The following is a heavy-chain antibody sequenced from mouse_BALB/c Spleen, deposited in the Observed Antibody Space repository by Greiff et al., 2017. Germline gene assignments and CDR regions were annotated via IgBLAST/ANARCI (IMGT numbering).Heavy chain of an antibody. D-gene: IGHD1-1*01. CDR1: GFTFSDYY. V-gene: IGHV5-4*02. J-gene: IGHJ3*01. Sequence: DVHLVESGGGLVKPGGSLKLSCAASGFTFSDYYMYWVRQTPEKRLEWVATISDGGSYTYYPDSVKGRFTISRDNAKNNLYLQMSSLKSEDTAMYYCARGGGNYGTWFAYWGQGTLVTVSA. CDR2: ISDGGSYT. CDR3: ARGGGNYGTWFAY.